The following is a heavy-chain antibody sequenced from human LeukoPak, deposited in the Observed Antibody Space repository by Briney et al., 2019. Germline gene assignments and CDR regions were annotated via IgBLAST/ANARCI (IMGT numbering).Heavy chain of an antibody. D-gene: IGHD3-22*01. CDR1: GGSISSSSYY. Sequence: PSETLSLTCTVSGGSISSSSYYWGWVRQAPGKGLEWVSAISGSGGSTYYADSVKGRFTISRDNSKNTLYLQMNSLRAEDTAVYYCAKSSLLRPFDYWGQGTLVTVSS. V-gene: IGHV3-23*01. J-gene: IGHJ4*02. CDR2: ISGSGGST. CDR3: AKSSLLRPFDY.